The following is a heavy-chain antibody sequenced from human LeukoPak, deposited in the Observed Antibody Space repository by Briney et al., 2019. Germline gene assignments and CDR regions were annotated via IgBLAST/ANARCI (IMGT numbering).Heavy chain of an antibody. J-gene: IGHJ4*02. CDR1: GGPISSYY. Sequence: SETLSLTCTVSGGPISSYYWSWIRQPPGKGLEWIGYIYYSGSTNYNPSLKSRVTISVDTSKNQFSLKLSSVTAADTAVYYCARGRPLIYGYWGQGTLVTVSS. V-gene: IGHV4-59*01. CDR3: ARGRPLIYGY. CDR2: IYYSGST. D-gene: IGHD2-8*01.